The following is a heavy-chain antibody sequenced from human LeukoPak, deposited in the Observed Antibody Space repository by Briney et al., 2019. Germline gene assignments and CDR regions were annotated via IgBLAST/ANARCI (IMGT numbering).Heavy chain of an antibody. V-gene: IGHV3-23*01. CDR3: AKATGSGWYRDAFDI. J-gene: IGHJ3*02. CDR2: ISGSGCSI. CDR1: GFTFSSYA. Sequence: GGSLRLSCAASGFTFSSYAMSWVRQAPGKGLKWVSAISGSGCSIYYADSVRGRFTISRDNSKNTLYLQMNCLRAEDTAVYYCAKATGSGWYRDAFDIWGQGTMVTVSS. D-gene: IGHD6-19*01.